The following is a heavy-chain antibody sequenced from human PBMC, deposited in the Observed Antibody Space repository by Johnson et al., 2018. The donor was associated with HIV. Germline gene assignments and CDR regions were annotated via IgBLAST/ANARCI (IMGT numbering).Heavy chain of an antibody. D-gene: IGHD3-16*01. CDR1: GLIFISYA. J-gene: IGHJ3*02. Sequence: QVQLVEAGGGSVQHGGSLRLSCASIGLIFISYAMQWVRQAPGKGLEWVACVSYDGSSKYYAASVKGRFIISRDNSKNTLFLQMNSLRTEDTAVYYCAREGRGRIDAFDIWGQGTMVTVSS. V-gene: IGHV3-30-3*01. CDR2: VSYDGSSK. CDR3: AREGRGRIDAFDI.